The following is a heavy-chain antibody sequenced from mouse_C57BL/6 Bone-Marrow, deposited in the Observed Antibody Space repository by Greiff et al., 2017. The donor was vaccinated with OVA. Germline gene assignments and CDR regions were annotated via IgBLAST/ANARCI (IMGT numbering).Heavy chain of an antibody. J-gene: IGHJ4*01. CDR2: IRSKSNNYAT. D-gene: IGHD4-1*01. CDR1: GFSFNTYA. V-gene: IGHV10-1*01. CDR3: VRPELGRGVAMDY. Sequence: EVKLVESGGGLVQPKGSLKLSCAASGFSFNTYAMNWVRQAPGKGLEWVARIRSKSNNYATYYADSVKDRFTISRDDSESMLYLQMNNLKTEDTAMYYCVRPELGRGVAMDYWGQGTSVTVSS.